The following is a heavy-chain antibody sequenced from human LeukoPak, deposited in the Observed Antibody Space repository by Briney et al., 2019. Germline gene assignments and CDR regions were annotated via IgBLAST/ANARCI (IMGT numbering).Heavy chain of an antibody. CDR2: ISGSGGST. D-gene: IGHD2-21*01. CDR1: GFTFSSYW. Sequence: GGSLRLSCAASGFTFSSYWMHWVRQAPGKGLEWVSAISGSGGSTYYADSVKGRFTISTDNSKNTLDLQMNSLRAEDTAVYYCAKFLPTHIVVANYYFDYWGQGTLVTVSS. V-gene: IGHV3-23*01. J-gene: IGHJ4*02. CDR3: AKFLPTHIVVANYYFDY.